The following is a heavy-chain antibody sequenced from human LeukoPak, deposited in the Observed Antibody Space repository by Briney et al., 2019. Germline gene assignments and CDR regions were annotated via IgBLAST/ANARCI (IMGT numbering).Heavy chain of an antibody. Sequence: GGSLRLSXAASGFTFRSYSMNWVRQAPGKGLEWVSSISSSSSYIYYADSVKGRFTISRDNAKNSLYLQMNSLRAEDTAVYYCARDGKPEFDYWGQGTLVTVSS. CDR1: GFTFRSYS. V-gene: IGHV3-21*01. J-gene: IGHJ4*02. D-gene: IGHD1-14*01. CDR3: ARDGKPEFDY. CDR2: ISSSSSYI.